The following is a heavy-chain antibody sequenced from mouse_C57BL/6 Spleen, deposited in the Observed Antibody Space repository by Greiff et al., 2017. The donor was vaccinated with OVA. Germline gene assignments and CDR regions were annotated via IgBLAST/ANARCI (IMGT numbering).Heavy chain of an antibody. J-gene: IGHJ2*01. V-gene: IGHV2-2*01. CDR1: GFSLTSYG. Sequence: VQLQQSGPGLVQPSQSLSITCTVSGFSLTSYGVHWVRQSPGKGLEWLGVIWSGGSTDYNAAFISRLSISKDNSKSQVFFKMNSLQADDTAIYYCASGTGTDLDYWGQGTTLTVSS. D-gene: IGHD4-1*01. CDR2: IWSGGST. CDR3: ASGTGTDLDY.